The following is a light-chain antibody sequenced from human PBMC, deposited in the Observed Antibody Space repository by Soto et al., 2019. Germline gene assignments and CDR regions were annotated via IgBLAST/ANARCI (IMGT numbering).Light chain of an antibody. Sequence: EIVLTQSPATLSLSPGERATLSCRASQSVSSYLAWYQQKPGQAPRLLIYYASNRATGIPARFSGSGSGTAFTLPTSSLGPEDFAVYYCQQLCNWPHPFGRGTKLEIK. CDR2: YAS. CDR3: QQLCNWPHP. V-gene: IGKV3-11*01. J-gene: IGKJ2*01. CDR1: QSVSSY.